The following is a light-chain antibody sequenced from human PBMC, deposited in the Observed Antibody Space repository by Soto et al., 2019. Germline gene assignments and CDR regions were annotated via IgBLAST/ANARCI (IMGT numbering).Light chain of an antibody. CDR2: EAF. Sequence: QSALTQPASVSGSPGQSITISCTGTSSDIGSDKLVSWYQQHPGRAPKIIIYEAFKRPSGVSNRFSGSRSGNTASLTISGLRGEDEADSYCCSYAGSTTWVFGGVTKVTVL. J-gene: IGLJ3*02. CDR1: SSDIGSDKL. CDR3: CSYAGSTTWV. V-gene: IGLV2-23*01.